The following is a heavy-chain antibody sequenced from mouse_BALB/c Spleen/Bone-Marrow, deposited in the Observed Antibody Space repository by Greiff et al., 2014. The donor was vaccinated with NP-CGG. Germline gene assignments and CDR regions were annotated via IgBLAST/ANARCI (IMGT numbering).Heavy chain of an antibody. CDR2: INTYNGGT. J-gene: IGHJ3*01. CDR1: GYSFTGYY. CDR3: ARQLNGNIDY. V-gene: IGHV1S30*01. D-gene: IGHD2-1*01. Sequence: EVKLLESGPELVKPGPSVKISCKASGYSFTGYYMHWVKQSHGKSLERIGDINTYNGGTSYNQKFKGKATLTVDTSSSTAFMELHRLASEDTLFYYCARQLNGNIDYWGQGTLVTVSA.